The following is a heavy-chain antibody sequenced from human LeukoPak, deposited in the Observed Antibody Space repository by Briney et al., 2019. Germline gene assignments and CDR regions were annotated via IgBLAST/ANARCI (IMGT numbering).Heavy chain of an antibody. Sequence: SQTLSLTCTVSGGSISSGGYYWSWIRQHPGKGLEWIGYIYYSGSTCYNPSLKSRVTISVDTSKNQFSLKLSSVTAADTAVYYCARDPRPTDVLLWFGDSNYGMDVWGKGTTVTVSS. V-gene: IGHV4-31*03. D-gene: IGHD3-10*01. CDR3: ARDPRPTDVLLWFGDSNYGMDV. J-gene: IGHJ6*04. CDR2: IYYSGST. CDR1: GGSISSGGYY.